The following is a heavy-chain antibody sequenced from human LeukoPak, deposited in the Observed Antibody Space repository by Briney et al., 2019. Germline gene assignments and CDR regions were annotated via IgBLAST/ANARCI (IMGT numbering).Heavy chain of an antibody. CDR1: GFTFSSYA. Sequence: GGSLRLSCAASGFTFSSYAMHWVRQAPGKGLEWAAVISYDGSNKYYADSVKGRFTISRDNSKNTLYLQMNSLRAEDTAVYYCARDNMLWFGELPYYYYYMDVWGKGTTVTVSS. CDR2: ISYDGSNK. D-gene: IGHD3-10*01. CDR3: ARDNMLWFGELPYYYYYMDV. J-gene: IGHJ6*03. V-gene: IGHV3-30-3*01.